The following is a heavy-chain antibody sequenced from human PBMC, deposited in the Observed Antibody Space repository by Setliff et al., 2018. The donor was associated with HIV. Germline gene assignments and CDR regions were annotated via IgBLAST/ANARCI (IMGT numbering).Heavy chain of an antibody. CDR2: TSTYNGNT. J-gene: IGHJ3*02. V-gene: IGHV1-18*04. CDR1: GYTFIDYF. Sequence: ASVKVSCKASGYTFIDYFIHWVRQAPGQGLEWMGWTSTYNGNTHYAQKLQGRVTMTTETSTSTAYMELRSLRTDDTAVYYCARHDGLRSVHGAFDIWGQGTMVTVSS. CDR3: ARHDGLRSVHGAFDI. D-gene: IGHD4-17*01.